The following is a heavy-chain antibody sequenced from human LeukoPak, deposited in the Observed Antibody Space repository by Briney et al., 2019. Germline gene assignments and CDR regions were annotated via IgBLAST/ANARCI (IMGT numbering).Heavy chain of an antibody. D-gene: IGHD2-2*02. CDR1: GCDFSSFD. CDR2: VNPNSGNS. Sequence: ASVKVSCKASGCDFSSFDVNWVRQAPGQGLEWMGWVNPNSGNSGYAQKFQGRVTMTRNTFINTAYMELINLQSDDTAVYYCVRGTPYCSSASCYNYWGQGSLVTVSS. J-gene: IGHJ4*02. CDR3: VRGTPYCSSASCYNY. V-gene: IGHV1-8*01.